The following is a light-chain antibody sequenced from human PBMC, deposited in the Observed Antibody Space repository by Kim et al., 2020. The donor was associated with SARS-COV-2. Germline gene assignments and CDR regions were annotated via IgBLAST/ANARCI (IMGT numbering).Light chain of an antibody. V-gene: IGKV3-20*01. CDR3: QQYGSSPPWT. CDR1: QSVSSTY. J-gene: IGKJ1*01. Sequence: PGERATLSCRASQSVSSTYLAWYQKKPGQAPRLLIYGESNRATGIPDRFSVSGSGTDFTLTISRLEPEDCALYYCQQYGSSPPWTFGQGTKVDIK. CDR2: GES.